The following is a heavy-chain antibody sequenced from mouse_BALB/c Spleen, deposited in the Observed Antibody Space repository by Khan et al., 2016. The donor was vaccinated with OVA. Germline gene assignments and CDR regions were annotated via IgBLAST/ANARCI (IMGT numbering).Heavy chain of an antibody. CDR2: INPSNGDT. J-gene: IGHJ1*01. CDR1: GYTFTDYY. V-gene: IGHV1-26*01. Sequence: EVQLQQSGPELVKPGASVKMSCKASGYTFTDYYMKWLKQSHGKSLEWIGDINPSNGDTFYNQKFKDKATLTVDKSSSTAYMQLNSLTSEDSAVDDCARGLFDVWGAGTTVTVSS. CDR3: ARGLFDV.